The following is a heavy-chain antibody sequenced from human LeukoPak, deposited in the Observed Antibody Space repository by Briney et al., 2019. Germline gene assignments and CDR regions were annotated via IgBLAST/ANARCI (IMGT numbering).Heavy chain of an antibody. CDR2: ISDDSSTI. V-gene: IGHV3-48*01. J-gene: IGHJ4*02. CDR1: DSMSRRFK. Sequence: GGSLRLSCAASDSMSRRFKMNWVRQAPGKGLEWVSYISDDSSTIHYADSVKGRFTISRDNAENSLYLQMDSLRAEDTAVYYCARGGYNYGSVFDYWGQGTLVTVSS. CDR3: ARGGYNYGSVFDY. D-gene: IGHD5-18*01.